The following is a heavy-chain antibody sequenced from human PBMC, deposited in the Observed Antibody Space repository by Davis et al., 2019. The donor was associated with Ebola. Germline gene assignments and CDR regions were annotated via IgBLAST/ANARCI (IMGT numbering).Heavy chain of an antibody. CDR2: ISSDGKTT. CDR3: ARDVGEVFQFFYLDV. J-gene: IGHJ6*04. CDR1: GFIFSRHG. Sequence: GESLKISCVASGFIFSRHGMHWVRQAPGKGLEWVAVISSDGKTTYYADSVMGRFTISRDNSKNTLYLQMNSLRAEDTAVYYCARDVGEVFQFFYLDVWGKGTTVTVSS. D-gene: IGHD3-16*01. V-gene: IGHV3-33*08.